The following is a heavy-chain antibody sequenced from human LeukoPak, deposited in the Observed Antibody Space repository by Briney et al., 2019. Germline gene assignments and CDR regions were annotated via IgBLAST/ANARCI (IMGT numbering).Heavy chain of an antibody. CDR2: ISAYNGHT. J-gene: IGHJ1*01. CDR1: GYSFTSYG. D-gene: IGHD2-2*01. CDR3: VRDQARSAMAREFQH. Sequence: ASVKVSCKASGYSFTSYGFSWVRQAPGQGLEWMGWISAYNGHTEYAQKFQGRVTMTTDTSTSTAYMELRSLRSDDTAVYFCVRDQARSAMAREFQHWGQGTQVTVSS. V-gene: IGHV1-18*01.